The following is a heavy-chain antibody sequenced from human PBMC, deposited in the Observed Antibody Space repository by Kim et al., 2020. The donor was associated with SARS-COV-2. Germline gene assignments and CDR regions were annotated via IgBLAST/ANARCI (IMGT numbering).Heavy chain of an antibody. CDR2: IKQDGSEK. CDR1: GFTFSSYW. V-gene: IGHV3-7*01. J-gene: IGHJ4*02. CDR3: ARGRRTFDY. Sequence: GGSLRLSCAASGFTFSSYWMSWVRQAPGKGLEWVASIKQDGSEKYYVDSVRGRFTISRDNAKNSLYLQMNSLRVEDTAVYYCARGRRTFDYWGQGTLVTVSS.